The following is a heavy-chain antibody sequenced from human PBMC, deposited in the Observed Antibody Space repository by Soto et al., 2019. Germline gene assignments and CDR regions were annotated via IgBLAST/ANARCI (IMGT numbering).Heavy chain of an antibody. CDR1: GIPFDDFA. J-gene: IGHJ4*02. D-gene: IGHD3-10*01. V-gene: IGHV3-49*04. CDR3: TRDRGNLLPDYFDY. CDR2: IRSKAYGGTT. Sequence: HPGGSLRLSCTGSGIPFDDFAINWVRQAPGKGLEWVGFIRSKAYGGTTEYAASVKGRVTISREDSESIAYLQMNSLKTEDTAVYYCTRDRGNLLPDYFDYWGQGTLVTVSS.